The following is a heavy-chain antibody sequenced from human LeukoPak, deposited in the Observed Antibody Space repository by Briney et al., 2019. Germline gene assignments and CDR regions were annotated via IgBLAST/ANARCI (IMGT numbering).Heavy chain of an antibody. D-gene: IGHD4-17*01. CDR3: ARESTVTTDAFDI. V-gene: IGHV4-59*01. Sequence: PSETLSLTCTVSGGSISSYYWSWIRQPPGKGLEWIGYIYHSGSTNYNPSLKSRVTISVDTSKNQFSLKLSSVTAADTAVYYCARESTVTTDAFDIWGQGTMVTVSS. CDR1: GGSISSYY. J-gene: IGHJ3*02. CDR2: IYHSGST.